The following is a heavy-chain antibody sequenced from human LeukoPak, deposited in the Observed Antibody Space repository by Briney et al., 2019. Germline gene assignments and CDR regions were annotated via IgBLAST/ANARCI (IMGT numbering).Heavy chain of an antibody. J-gene: IGHJ4*02. Sequence: PGGSLRLSCAPSRFNFISYAMNWVRQAPGKGLEWVSGISGGGGSTDYADSVKGRFTISRDNSKNTLYLQLNSLRAEDTAVYYCARDLFAEVNWGQGTLVTVSS. CDR1: RFNFISYA. D-gene: IGHD4-23*01. CDR2: ISGGGGST. V-gene: IGHV3-23*01. CDR3: ARDLFAEVN.